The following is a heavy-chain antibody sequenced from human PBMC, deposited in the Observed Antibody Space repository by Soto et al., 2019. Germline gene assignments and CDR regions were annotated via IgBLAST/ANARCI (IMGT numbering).Heavy chain of an antibody. D-gene: IGHD6-6*01. CDR2: TYYRSKWYN. V-gene: IGHV6-1*01. CDR3: ARESIAARPTGFNY. Sequence: SPTLSLTCVISGDSVSSNSAAWNWIRQSPSRGLEWLGRTYYRSKWYNDYAVSVKSRITINPDTSKNQFSLQLNSVTPEDTAVYYCARESIAARPTGFNYWGQGTLVTVSS. CDR1: GDSVSSNSAA. J-gene: IGHJ4*01.